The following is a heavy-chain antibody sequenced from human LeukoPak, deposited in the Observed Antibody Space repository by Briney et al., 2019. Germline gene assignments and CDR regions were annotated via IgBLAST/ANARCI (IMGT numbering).Heavy chain of an antibody. V-gene: IGHV4-34*01. CDR1: GGSFSGYY. CDR2: INHSGST. J-gene: IGHJ4*02. Sequence: SETLSLTCAVDGGSFSGYYWSWIRQPPGKGLEWIGEINHSGSTNYNPSLKSRVTVSVDTSKNQFSLKLSSVTAADTAVYYCARGPLYSGSYYFDYWGQGTLVTVSS. D-gene: IGHD1-26*01. CDR3: ARGPLYSGSYYFDY.